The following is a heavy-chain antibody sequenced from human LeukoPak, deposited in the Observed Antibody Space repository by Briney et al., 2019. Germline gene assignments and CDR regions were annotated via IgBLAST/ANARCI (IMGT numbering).Heavy chain of an antibody. V-gene: IGHV3-15*01. CDR1: GIPFIDAW. Sequence: GGSLRLSCELSGIPFIDAWMSWVRQAPGKGLEWVGRIKGTTADGTTAYAAPVKGRFLITRDDSQRMVYLQMDSLKTEDTAVYYCTRPAVGAVAGRDVWGKGTTVTVSS. D-gene: IGHD6-19*01. CDR2: IKGTTADGTT. J-gene: IGHJ6*04. CDR3: TRPAVGAVAGRDV.